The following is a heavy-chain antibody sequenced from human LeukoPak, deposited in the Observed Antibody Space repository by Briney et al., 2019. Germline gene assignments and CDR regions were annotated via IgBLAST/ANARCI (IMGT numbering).Heavy chain of an antibody. CDR1: GYSISSGYL. D-gene: IGHD2-21*01. J-gene: IGHJ6*03. Sequence: SETLSLTCTVSGYSISSGYLWGWIRQPPGKGLEWIGSIDGSGSSYYNPSLKSRVIISVDTSRNQFSLKMTSVTAADTAVYYCARHIGGRYYYYYMDVWGKGPRSPSP. V-gene: IGHV4-38-2*02. CDR2: IDGSGSS. CDR3: ARHIGGRYYYYYMDV.